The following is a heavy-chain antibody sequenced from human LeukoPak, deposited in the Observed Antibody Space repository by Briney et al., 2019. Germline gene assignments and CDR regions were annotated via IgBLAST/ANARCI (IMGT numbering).Heavy chain of an antibody. Sequence: GGSLRLSCAASGFTFSSYAMSWVRQAPGKGLEWVSAISGSGGSTCYADSVKGRFTISRDKSKNTLYLQMNSLRAEDTAVYYCATKNSVLRTAWGQGTLVTVSS. D-gene: IGHD3-3*01. V-gene: IGHV3-23*01. CDR2: ISGSGGST. J-gene: IGHJ5*02. CDR1: GFTFSSYA. CDR3: ATKNSVLRTA.